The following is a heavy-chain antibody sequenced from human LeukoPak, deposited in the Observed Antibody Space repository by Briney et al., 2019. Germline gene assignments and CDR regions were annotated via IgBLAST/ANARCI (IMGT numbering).Heavy chain of an antibody. CDR1: GGSISSSTYY. CDR3: ARSHSGYDMGEY. V-gene: IGHV4-39*01. CDR2: IYYSGST. J-gene: IGHJ4*02. Sequence: SETLSLTCTVSGGSISSSTYYWGWIRQPPGKGLEWVGSIYYSGSTYYNPSLKSRVTISVDTSKNQFSLKLSSVTAADTAVYYCARSHSGYDMGEYWGQGTLVTVSS. D-gene: IGHD5-12*01.